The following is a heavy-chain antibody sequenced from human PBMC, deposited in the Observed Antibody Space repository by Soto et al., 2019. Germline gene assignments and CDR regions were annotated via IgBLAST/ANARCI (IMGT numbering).Heavy chain of an antibody. V-gene: IGHV4-59*01. D-gene: IGHD3-10*01. CDR2: IYYSGST. CDR3: ASLYGSGSYLKYYYYGMDG. Sequence: PSETLSLTCTVSGGSISSYYWSWIRQPPGKGLEWIGYIYYSGSTNYNPSLKSRVTISVDTSKNQFSLKLSSVTAADTAVYYCASLYGSGSYLKYYYYGMDGRGQRTKVTGSS. CDR1: GGSISSYY. J-gene: IGHJ6*02.